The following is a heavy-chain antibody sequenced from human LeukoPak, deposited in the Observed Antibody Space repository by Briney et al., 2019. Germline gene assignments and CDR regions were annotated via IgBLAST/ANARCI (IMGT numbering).Heavy chain of an antibody. V-gene: IGHV3-48*03. Sequence: GGSLRLSCAASGFTFSSYEMNWVRQAPGKGLEWVSYISSSGSTIYYADSVKGRFTISRDNSKNTLYLQMNSLRAEDTAVYYCAKDFRGDFWSGSIDYWGQGTLVTVSS. J-gene: IGHJ4*02. CDR3: AKDFRGDFWSGSIDY. CDR2: ISSSGSTI. CDR1: GFTFSSYE. D-gene: IGHD3-3*01.